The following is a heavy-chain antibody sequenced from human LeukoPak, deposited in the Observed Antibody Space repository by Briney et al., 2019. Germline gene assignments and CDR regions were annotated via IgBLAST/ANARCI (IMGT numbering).Heavy chain of an antibody. V-gene: IGHV4-59*06. CDR1: GGSISSYY. CDR3: AFSSSPEVFDY. D-gene: IGHD6-6*01. CDR2: IYYSGST. Sequence: SETLSLTCTVSGGSISSYYWSWIRQPPGKGLEWIGYIYYSGSTYYNPSLKSRVTISVDTSKNQFSLKLSSVTAADTAVYYCAFSSSPEVFDYWGQGTLVTVSS. J-gene: IGHJ4*02.